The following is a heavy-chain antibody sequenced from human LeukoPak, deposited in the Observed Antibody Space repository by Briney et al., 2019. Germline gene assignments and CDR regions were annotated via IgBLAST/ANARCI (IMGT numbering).Heavy chain of an antibody. V-gene: IGHV3-23*01. Sequence: GGSLRLSCAASGFTFNIYAMRWARQAPGKGLEWDSAISGSGGNTYYAHSGTGRSTIYRDNSKNTLYLQMNSLRAEDPAVYYCAKGLVMGWGMVPSARPDFDYWGQGTLVTVSS. CDR1: GFTFNIYA. J-gene: IGHJ4*02. CDR3: AKGLVMGWGMVPSARPDFDY. CDR2: ISGSGGNT. D-gene: IGHD3-9*01.